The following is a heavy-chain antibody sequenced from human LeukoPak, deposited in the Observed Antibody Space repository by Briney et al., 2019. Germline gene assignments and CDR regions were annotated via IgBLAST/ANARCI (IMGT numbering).Heavy chain of an antibody. Sequence: RGSLRLSCAASGFTFSSDAMSCVRQAPGKGLEWGSAIIGSGGSTYYADSVKGRFTISRDNSKNTLYLQMNSLRAEDTAVYYCAKDLSGWGNGMAVWGQGTTVTVSS. CDR1: GFTFSSDA. J-gene: IGHJ6*02. CDR3: AKDLSGWGNGMAV. D-gene: IGHD6-19*01. CDR2: IIGSGGST. V-gene: IGHV3-23*01.